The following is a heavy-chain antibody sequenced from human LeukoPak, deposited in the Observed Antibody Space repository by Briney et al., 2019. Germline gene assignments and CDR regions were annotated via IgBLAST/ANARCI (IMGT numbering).Heavy chain of an antibody. CDR1: GGTFSIYA. D-gene: IGHD3-10*01. J-gene: IGHJ6*03. Sequence: ASVKVACKASGGTFSIYAISWVRQAPGQGLEWMGGILPIFGTANYAQKFQGRVTITTDESTSTAYMELSRLRSEDTAVYYCAREDGYYYGSGSYGYYYMDVWGKGTTVTVSS. V-gene: IGHV1-69*05. CDR3: AREDGYYYGSGSYGYYYMDV. CDR2: ILPIFGTA.